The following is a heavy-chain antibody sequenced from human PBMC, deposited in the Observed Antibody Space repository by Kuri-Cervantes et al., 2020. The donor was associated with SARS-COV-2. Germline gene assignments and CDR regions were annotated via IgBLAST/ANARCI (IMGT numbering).Heavy chain of an antibody. Sequence: SQTLSLTCAVSGYSISSGYYWGWIRQPPGKGLEWIGYIYYSGSTYYNPSLKSRVTISVDTSKNQFSLKLSSVTAADTAVYYCARHGPPYYYDSSGYYDYWGQGTLVTVSS. CDR1: GYSISSGYY. CDR3: ARHGPPYYYDSSGYYDY. V-gene: IGHV4-38-2*01. J-gene: IGHJ4*02. CDR2: IYYSGST. D-gene: IGHD3-22*01.